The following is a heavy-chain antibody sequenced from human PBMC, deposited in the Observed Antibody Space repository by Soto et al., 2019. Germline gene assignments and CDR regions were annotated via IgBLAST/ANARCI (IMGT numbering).Heavy chain of an antibody. Sequence: SGTLSLTCTVSGDSMTKYYWSWIRQPAGKGLEWIGRVYTSGSTNYNPSLKSRVTMSIDTSNNHFSLTLKSVTAADTAVYYCARTVGAAYYFDFWGQGALVTVSS. CDR2: VYTSGST. CDR3: ARTVGAAYYFDF. V-gene: IGHV4-4*07. J-gene: IGHJ4*02. CDR1: GDSMTKYY. D-gene: IGHD1-26*01.